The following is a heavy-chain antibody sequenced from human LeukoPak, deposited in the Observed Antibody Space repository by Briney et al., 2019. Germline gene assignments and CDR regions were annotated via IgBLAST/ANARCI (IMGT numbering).Heavy chain of an antibody. CDR1: GFTFSSYN. Sequence: HGGSLRPSCAASGFTFSSYNMNWVRQAPGKGLEWVSSTTSSSSYIYYADSVKGRFTISRDNAKNSLYLQMNSLRAEDTAVYYCASGEAAAAGFYMDVWGKGTTVTVSS. D-gene: IGHD6-13*01. J-gene: IGHJ6*03. CDR3: ASGEAAAAGFYMDV. CDR2: TTSSSSYI. V-gene: IGHV3-21*01.